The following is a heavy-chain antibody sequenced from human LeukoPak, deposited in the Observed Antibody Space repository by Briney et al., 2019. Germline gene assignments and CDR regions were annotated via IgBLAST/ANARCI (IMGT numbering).Heavy chain of an antibody. CDR1: GFTFSSYS. CDR3: AKDPGYSYGYYYYYHMDV. CDR2: ISSSSSYI. D-gene: IGHD5-18*01. V-gene: IGHV3-21*04. Sequence: PGGSLRLSCAASGFTFSSYSMNWVRQAPGKGLEWVSSISSSSSYIYYADSVKGRFTISRDNAKNSLYLQMNSLRAEDTAAYYCAKDPGYSYGYYYYYHMDVWGKGTTVTVSS. J-gene: IGHJ6*03.